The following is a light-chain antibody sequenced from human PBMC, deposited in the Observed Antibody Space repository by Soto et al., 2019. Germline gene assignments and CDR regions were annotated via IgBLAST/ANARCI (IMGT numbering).Light chain of an antibody. CDR2: GTS. CDR3: QQYGTSVWT. V-gene: IGKV3-20*01. J-gene: IGKJ1*01. CDR1: QSINSDY. Sequence: EIVLTQSPGTLSLSPGERATLSCRASQSINSDYLAWYQQRPGQAPRLVLYGTSSRATGIPDRFSGSGSGTDVTLTISRLDPEDFAVYYCQQYGTSVWTFGQGTKVEIK.